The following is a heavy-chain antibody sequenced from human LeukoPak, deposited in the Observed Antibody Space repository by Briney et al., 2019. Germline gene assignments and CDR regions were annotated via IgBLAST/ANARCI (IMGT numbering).Heavy chain of an antibody. CDR3: ARDMSGWPFDY. J-gene: IGHJ4*02. V-gene: IGHV1-18*01. CDR2: ISAYDGNT. D-gene: IGHD6-19*01. CDR1: GYTFSSYG. Sequence: ASVKVSCKASGYTFSSYGISWVRQAPGQGLEWMGWISAYDGNTNYAQKLQGRVTMTTDTSTSTAYMELRSLRSDDTAVYYCARDMSGWPFDYWGQGTLVTVSS.